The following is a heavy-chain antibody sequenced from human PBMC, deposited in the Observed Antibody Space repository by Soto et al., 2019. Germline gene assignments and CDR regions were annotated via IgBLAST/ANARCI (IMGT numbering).Heavy chain of an antibody. CDR1: GFTFSSYS. Sequence: EVQLVESRGGLVQPGGSLRLSCAASGFTFSSYSMNWVRQAPGKGLEWVSYISSSSSTIYYADSVKGRFTISRDNAKNSRYLQMSSLRAEDTAVYYCARHPERIAEIGWFDPWGQGTLVTVSS. CDR3: ARHPERIAEIGWFDP. D-gene: IGHD2-15*01. CDR2: ISSSSSTI. V-gene: IGHV3-48*01. J-gene: IGHJ5*02.